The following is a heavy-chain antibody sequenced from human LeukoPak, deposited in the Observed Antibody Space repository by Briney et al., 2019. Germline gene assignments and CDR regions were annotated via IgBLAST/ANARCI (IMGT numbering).Heavy chain of an antibody. CDR3: ARDCRLTTGFGLDY. CDR1: GFTFSSYA. J-gene: IGHJ4*02. CDR2: ISYDGSNK. D-gene: IGHD1-14*01. V-gene: IGHV3-30-3*01. Sequence: GGSLRLSCAASGFTFSSYAMHWVRQAPGKGREGVAVISYDGSNKYYADSVKGRFTISRDNSKNTLYLQMNSLRAEDTAVYYCARDCRLTTGFGLDYWGQGTLVTVSS.